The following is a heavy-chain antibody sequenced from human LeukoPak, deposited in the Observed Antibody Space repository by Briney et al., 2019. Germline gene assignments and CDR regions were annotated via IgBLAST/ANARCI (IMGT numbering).Heavy chain of an antibody. V-gene: IGHV3-30-3*01. CDR1: GFTFGSYA. Sequence: PGRSLRLSCAASGFTFGSYAMHRVRQAPGEGLEWVAVISYDGSNKYYADSVKGRFTISRDNSKNTLYLQMNSLRAEDTAVYYCARDRATLKGIDYWGQGTLVTVSS. CDR3: ARDRATLKGIDY. D-gene: IGHD3-10*01. CDR2: ISYDGSNK. J-gene: IGHJ4*02.